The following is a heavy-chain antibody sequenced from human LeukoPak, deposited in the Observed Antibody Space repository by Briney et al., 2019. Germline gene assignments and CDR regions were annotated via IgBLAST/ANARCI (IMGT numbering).Heavy chain of an antibody. CDR2: IYYSGST. Sequence: SETLSLTCTVSGGSISSYYWSWIRQPPGKGLEWIGYIYYSGSTNYNPSLKSRVTISVDTSKNQFSLKLSFVTAADTAVYYCARKKGALRAFDIWGQGTMVTVSS. CDR3: ARKKGALRAFDI. J-gene: IGHJ3*02. CDR1: GGSISSYY. D-gene: IGHD3-10*01. V-gene: IGHV4-59*01.